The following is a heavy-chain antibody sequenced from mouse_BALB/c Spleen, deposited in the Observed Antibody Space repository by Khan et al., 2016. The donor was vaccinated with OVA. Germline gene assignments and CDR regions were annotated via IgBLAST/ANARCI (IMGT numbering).Heavy chain of an antibody. CDR2: ISFTGST. J-gene: IGHJ4*01. Sequence: EVKLLDPDPGLVKPSQSLSPTCTFTAYSFPSDYAWNWISQFPGNKLEWLGYISFTGSTSNNPSLPNRISSTRDTSTNQFFLQLKTVTTEDTATNYCARSHYYSYGYALDCWGRGTSVIVSS. CDR3: ARSHYYSYGYALDC. V-gene: IGHV3-2*02. CDR1: AYSFPSDYA. D-gene: IGHD2-12*01.